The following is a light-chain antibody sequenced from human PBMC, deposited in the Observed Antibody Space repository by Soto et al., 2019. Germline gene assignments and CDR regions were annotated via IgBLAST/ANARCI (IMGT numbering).Light chain of an antibody. CDR3: QKYDSAPWT. CDR1: QGISNY. Sequence: DIQMTQSPSSLSASVRDRATITCRASQGISNYLAWYQQKPGKVPKLLIYAASTLQSGVPSRFSGSGSGTDFTLTISILQPEDVATYYCQKYDSAPWTFGQGTKVEIK. J-gene: IGKJ1*01. V-gene: IGKV1-27*01. CDR2: AAS.